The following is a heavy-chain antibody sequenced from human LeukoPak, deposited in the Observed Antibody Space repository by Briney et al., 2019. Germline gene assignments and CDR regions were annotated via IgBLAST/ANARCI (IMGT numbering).Heavy chain of an antibody. CDR3: ARGYCSSTSCYGYFDY. D-gene: IGHD2-2*01. CDR1: VYTFTSYY. V-gene: IGHV1-46*01. CDR2: INPSGGST. Sequence: ASVKVSCKASVYTFTSYYIHWVRQAPGQGLEWMGLINPSGGSTSYAQKFQGRVTMTRDTSTSTVYMELSSLRSEDTAVYYCARGYCSSTSCYGYFDYWGQGTLVTVSS. J-gene: IGHJ4*02.